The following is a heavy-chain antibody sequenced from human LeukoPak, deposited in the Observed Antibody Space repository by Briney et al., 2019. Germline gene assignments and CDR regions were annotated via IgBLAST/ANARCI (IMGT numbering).Heavy chain of an antibody. CDR3: AKQGAYDFWSGGYFDP. V-gene: IGHV3-64*04. D-gene: IGHD3-3*01. Sequence: GGSLRLSCLASRLSSCVYDMHWGRQAPGKGLEYVSGISSNGGSTYYADSVKGRFTISRDNSKDTLYLQMNIRCVTDTDRYFCAKQGAYDFWSGGYFDPWGQGTLVTVSS. CDR2: ISSNGGST. J-gene: IGHJ5*02. CDR1: RLSSCVYD.